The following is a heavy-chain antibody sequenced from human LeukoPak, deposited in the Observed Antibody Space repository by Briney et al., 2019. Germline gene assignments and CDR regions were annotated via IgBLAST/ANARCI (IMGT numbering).Heavy chain of an antibody. CDR2: INNSGTIT. D-gene: IGHD3-10*01. V-gene: IGHV3-23*01. J-gene: IGHJ4*02. CDR1: GVTFVRFA. Sequence: VGGLRLSSAVSGVTFVRFAMNWVRAAPGKGVECVSIINNSGTITSYAHSVNGRFTITRDKSKNTVYLQINSLRAEDTALYYCTTESFHYWGQGSLVDVSS. CDR3: TTESFHY.